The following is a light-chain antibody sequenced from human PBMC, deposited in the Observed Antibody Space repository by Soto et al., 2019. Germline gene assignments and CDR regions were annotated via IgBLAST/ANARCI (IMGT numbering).Light chain of an antibody. CDR3: SSSTSSSTYV. J-gene: IGLJ1*01. V-gene: IGLV2-14*03. CDR2: DVS. Sequence: QSALTQPASVSGSPGQSITISCTGTISDVGGYNYVSWYQQHPGKAPKLMIFDVSNRPSGVSNRFSGSKSGYTASLTISGLQDEDEADYYCSSSTSSSTYVFGAGTKLTVL. CDR1: ISDVGGYNY.